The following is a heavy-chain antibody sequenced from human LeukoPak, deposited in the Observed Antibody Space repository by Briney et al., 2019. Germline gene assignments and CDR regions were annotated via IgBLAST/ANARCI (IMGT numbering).Heavy chain of an antibody. D-gene: IGHD2-21*02. J-gene: IGHJ3*02. V-gene: IGHV3-53*01. CDR1: GFTVSGNY. Sequence: PGGSLRLSCAASGFTVSGNYMSWVRQAPGKGLEWVSLLYSGSNTFYADSVKGRFTISRDNSKNTLYLQMNSLRAEDTAVYYCATSGGDRSADAFDIWGQGTMVTVSS. CDR3: ATSGGDRSADAFDI. CDR2: LYSGSNT.